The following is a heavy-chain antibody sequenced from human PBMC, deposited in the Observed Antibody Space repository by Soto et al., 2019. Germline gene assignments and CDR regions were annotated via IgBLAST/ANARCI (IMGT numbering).Heavy chain of an antibody. Sequence: SETLSLTCAVSRGSISSSNWWSWVRQPPGKGLEWIGEIYHSGSTNYNPSLKSRVTISVDKSKNQFSLKLSSVTAADTAVYYCARVRRVAAYNWFDPWGQGTLVTVS. J-gene: IGHJ5*02. CDR1: RGSISSSNW. D-gene: IGHD2-15*01. V-gene: IGHV4-4*02. CDR3: ARVRRVAAYNWFDP. CDR2: IYHSGST.